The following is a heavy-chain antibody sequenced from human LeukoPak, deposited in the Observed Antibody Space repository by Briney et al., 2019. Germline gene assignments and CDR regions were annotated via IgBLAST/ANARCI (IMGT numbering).Heavy chain of an antibody. CDR3: ARGRGSGYYDY. CDR1: GFTFSSYA. J-gene: IGHJ4*02. V-gene: IGHV4-34*01. CDR2: INHSGST. Sequence: GSLRLSCAASGFTFSSYAMSWIRQPPGKGLEWIGEINHSGSTNYNPSLKSRVTISVDTSKNQFSLKLSSVTAADTAVYYCARGRGSGYYDYWGQGTLVTVSS. D-gene: IGHD3-22*01.